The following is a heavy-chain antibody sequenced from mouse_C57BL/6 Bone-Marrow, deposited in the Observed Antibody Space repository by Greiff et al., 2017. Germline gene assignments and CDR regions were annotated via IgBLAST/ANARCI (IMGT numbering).Heavy chain of an antibody. J-gene: IGHJ2*01. D-gene: IGHD2-10*02. V-gene: IGHV1-62-2*01. CDR3: ARHEEGYGKELYYFDY. CDR2: FYPGSGSI. CDR1: GYTFTSYW. Sequence: QVQLQQSGAELVKPGASVKMSCKASGYTFTSYWITWVKQRPGQGLEWIGWFYPGSGSIKYNEKFKDKATLTADKSSSTVYMELSRLTSEDSAVYFCARHEEGYGKELYYFDYWGQGTTLTVSS.